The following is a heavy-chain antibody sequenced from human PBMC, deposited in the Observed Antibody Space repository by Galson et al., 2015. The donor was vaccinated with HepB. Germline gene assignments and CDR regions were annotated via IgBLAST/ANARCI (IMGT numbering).Heavy chain of an antibody. D-gene: IGHD3-16*01. V-gene: IGHV4-59*01. J-gene: IGHJ4*02. Sequence: SETLSLTCTVSGGSISSYYWSWIRQPPGKGLEWIGYIYYSGSTNYNPSLKSRVTISVDTSKNQFSLKLSSVTAADTAVYYCASRSRIHSGGLDYWGQGTLVTVSS. CDR1: GGSISSYY. CDR2: IYYSGST. CDR3: ASRSRIHSGGLDY.